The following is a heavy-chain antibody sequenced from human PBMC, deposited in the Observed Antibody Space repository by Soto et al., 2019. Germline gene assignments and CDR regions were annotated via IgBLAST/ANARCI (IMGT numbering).Heavy chain of an antibody. V-gene: IGHV3-48*02. CDR1: GFTFSSYS. CDR2: ISSSSSTI. D-gene: IGHD5-12*01. J-gene: IGHJ5*02. CDR3: ASGSGYDTRGGGWFDP. Sequence: EVQLVESGGGLVQPGGSLRLSCAASGFTFSSYSMNWVRQAPGKGLEWVSYISSSSSTIYYADSVKGRFTISRDNDKNSLYLQMNSLRDEDTAVYYCASGSGYDTRGGGWFDPWGQGTLVTVSS.